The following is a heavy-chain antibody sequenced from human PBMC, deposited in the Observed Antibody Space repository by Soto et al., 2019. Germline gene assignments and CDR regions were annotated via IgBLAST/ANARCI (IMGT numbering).Heavy chain of an antibody. J-gene: IGHJ4*02. CDR3: VRPYYSSSWFPFDR. V-gene: IGHV3-11*01. D-gene: IGHD6-13*01. CDR1: GFYFGDYY. Sequence: GGSLRLSCTGSGFYFGDYYMSWIRQAPGKGLEWVSYIDSGDGTTYYTDSVKGRFTISRDNAKKTVYLQMSSLRVEDTALYYCVRPYYSSSWFPFDRWGQGTLVTVSS. CDR2: IDSGDGTT.